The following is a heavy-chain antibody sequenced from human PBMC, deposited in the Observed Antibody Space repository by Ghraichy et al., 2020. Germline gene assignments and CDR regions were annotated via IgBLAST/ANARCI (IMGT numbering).Heavy chain of an antibody. Sequence: GESLRLSCAASGFTFSSYWMSWVRQAPGKGLEWVANIKQDGSEKYYVDSVKGRFTISRDNAKNSLYLQMNSLRAEDTAVYYCARAVPQQWLEPIYYYYYMDVWGKGTTVTVSS. CDR1: GFTFSSYW. CDR2: IKQDGSEK. CDR3: ARAVPQQWLEPIYYYYYMDV. V-gene: IGHV3-7*01. D-gene: IGHD6-19*01. J-gene: IGHJ6*03.